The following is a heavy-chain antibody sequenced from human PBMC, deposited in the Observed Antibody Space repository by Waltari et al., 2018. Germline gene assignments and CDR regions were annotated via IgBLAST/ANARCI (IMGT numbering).Heavy chain of an antibody. CDR1: GWSFSGYY. D-gene: IGHD5-18*01. J-gene: IGHJ6*02. CDR3: ASRGYSYGLDYGMDV. Sequence: QVQLQQWGAGLLKPSETLSLTCAVYGWSFSGYYWSWIRQPPGKGLEWIGEINHSGSTNYNPSLKSRVTISVDTSKNQFSLKLSSVTAADTAVYYCASRGYSYGLDYGMDVWGQGTTVTVSS. V-gene: IGHV4-34*01. CDR2: INHSGST.